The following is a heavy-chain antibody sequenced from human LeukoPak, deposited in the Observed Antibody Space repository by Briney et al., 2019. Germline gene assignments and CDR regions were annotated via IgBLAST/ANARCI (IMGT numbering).Heavy chain of an antibody. D-gene: IGHD3-22*01. CDR1: GYTLTAYY. CDR3: ARDWDSSGYQGY. J-gene: IGHJ4*02. V-gene: IGHV1-2*02. Sequence: ASVKVSCKAPGYTLTAYYIYWVRQAPGQGLEWMGWINPNSGGTNYAQKFQGRVTMTRDTSISTAYMELSRLRSDDTAVYYCARDWDSSGYQGYWGQGALVTVSS. CDR2: INPNSGGT.